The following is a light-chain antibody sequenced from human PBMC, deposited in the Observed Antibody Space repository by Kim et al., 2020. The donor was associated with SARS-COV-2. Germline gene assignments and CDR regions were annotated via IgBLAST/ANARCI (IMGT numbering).Light chain of an antibody. V-gene: IGKV3-20*01. CDR3: QQYGSSYT. CDR2: GAS. CDR1: QSVSSSY. Sequence: EIVLTQSPGTLSLSRGERATLSCRASQSVSSSYLAWYQQKPGQAPRLLIYGASSRATGIPDRFSGSGSGTDFTLTISRLEPEDFAVYYCQQYGSSYTFGQGTKLEI. J-gene: IGKJ2*01.